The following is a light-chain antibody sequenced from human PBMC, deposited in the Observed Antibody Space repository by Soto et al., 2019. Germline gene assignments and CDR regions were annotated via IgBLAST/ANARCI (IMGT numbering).Light chain of an antibody. V-gene: IGKV3-11*01. J-gene: IGKJ1*01. CDR3: HQRQSWPRT. Sequence: EIVLTQPPATLSSFPGDRLTLSCRASQYINTRLAWYQHRPGQAPRLLIYQTSIRAAGIPARFSASGTGTDFTLTISDVQPEDFAVYYCHQRQSWPRTFGQGTKVDIK. CDR1: QYINTR. CDR2: QTS.